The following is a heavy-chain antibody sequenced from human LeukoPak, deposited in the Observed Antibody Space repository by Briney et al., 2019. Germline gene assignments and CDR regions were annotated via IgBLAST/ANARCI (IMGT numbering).Heavy chain of an antibody. V-gene: IGHV3-23*01. CDR3: AKGVKIFGVVITLDY. Sequence: GGSLRLSCAVSGFTFSSYAMSWVRQAPGKGLEWVSAISGSGGSTYYADSVKGRFTISRDNSKNTLYLQMNSLRAEDTAVYYCAKGVKIFGVVITLDYWGQGTLVTVSS. CDR2: ISGSGGST. J-gene: IGHJ4*02. D-gene: IGHD3-3*01. CDR1: GFTFSSYA.